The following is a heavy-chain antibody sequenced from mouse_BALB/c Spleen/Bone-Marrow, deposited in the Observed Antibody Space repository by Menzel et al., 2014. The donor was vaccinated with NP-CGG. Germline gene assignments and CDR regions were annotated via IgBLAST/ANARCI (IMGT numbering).Heavy chain of an antibody. D-gene: IGHD2-1*01. J-gene: IGHJ3*01. CDR2: IHPSDSET. V-gene: IGHV1-74*01. Sequence: VQLVESGAELVRPGASVKLSCKASGYSFTNYWMNWVKQRPGQGLEWIGMIHPSDSETRLNQKFKDKATLTVDKSSSXAYMQLSSPTSEDSAVYYCARFGNYEGFTYWGQGTLVTVSA. CDR1: GYSFTNYW. CDR3: ARFGNYEGFTY.